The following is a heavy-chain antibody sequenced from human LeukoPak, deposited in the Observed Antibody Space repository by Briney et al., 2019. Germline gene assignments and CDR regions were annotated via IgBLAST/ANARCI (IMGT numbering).Heavy chain of an antibody. Sequence: ASVKVSCKTSGYRFSDYYMHWVRQAPGQGLEWMGWVNSNSDGTHYAQKFEGRVTMTRDTSISTAYMELSRLKSDDTAVYYCARGYCSGGSCYHFESWGQGTLVTVSS. CDR3: ARGYCSGGSCYHFES. J-gene: IGHJ4*02. CDR1: GYRFSDYY. D-gene: IGHD2-15*01. CDR2: VNSNSDGT. V-gene: IGHV1-2*02.